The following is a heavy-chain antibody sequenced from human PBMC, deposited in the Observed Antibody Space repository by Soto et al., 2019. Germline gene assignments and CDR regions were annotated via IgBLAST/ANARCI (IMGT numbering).Heavy chain of an antibody. CDR1: GYSFTSYW. CDR2: IYPGDSDT. Sequence: GESLKISCQGSGYSFTSYWIGWVRQMPGKGLEWMGIIYPGDSDTRYSPSFQGQVTISADKSISTAYLQWGSLKASDTAMYYCARPIVASGMDVWGQGTTVTVSS. CDR3: ARPIVASGMDV. J-gene: IGHJ6*02. V-gene: IGHV5-51*01. D-gene: IGHD2-15*01.